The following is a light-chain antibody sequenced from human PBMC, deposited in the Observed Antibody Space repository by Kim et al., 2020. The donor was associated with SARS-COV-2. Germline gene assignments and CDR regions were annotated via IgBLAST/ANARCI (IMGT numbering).Light chain of an antibody. CDR1: QSLSSKY. CDR2: AAS. Sequence: EIVLTQSPDTLSLSPGESATLSCRANQSLSSKYLAWYQQKPGQAPRLLIYAASSRATGIPDRFSGSGSGTHITLTISTLEPEDFAVYYCQQYGFSPRTFGQGTKLEIK. J-gene: IGKJ2*01. CDR3: QQYGFSPRT. V-gene: IGKV3-20*01.